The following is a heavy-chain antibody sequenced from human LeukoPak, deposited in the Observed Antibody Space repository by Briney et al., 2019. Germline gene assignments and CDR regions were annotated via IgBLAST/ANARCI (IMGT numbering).Heavy chain of an antibody. CDR3: ARDSNCGGDCWGAFDI. V-gene: IGHV3-21*01. CDR2: ISSSSSYI. J-gene: IGHJ3*02. Sequence: GGSLRLSCAASGFTFSSYSINWVRQAPGKVLEWVSSISSSSSYIYYADSVKGRFTISRDNAKNSLYLQMNSLRAEDTAVYYCARDSNCGGDCWGAFDIWGQGTMVTVSS. CDR1: GFTFSSYS. D-gene: IGHD2-21*02.